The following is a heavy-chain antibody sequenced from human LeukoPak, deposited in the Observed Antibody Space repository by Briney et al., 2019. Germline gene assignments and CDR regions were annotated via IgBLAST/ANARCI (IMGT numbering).Heavy chain of an antibody. CDR2: IVPIFGTA. J-gene: IGHJ4*02. Sequence: GASVKVSCKASGGTFSSYAISWVRQASGQGLEWMGGIVPIFGTANYAQKFQGRVTITADESTSTAYMELSSLRSEDTAVYYCARGESYYASGSYYGYFDYWGQGTLVTVSS. V-gene: IGHV1-69*13. CDR3: ARGESYYASGSYYGYFDY. D-gene: IGHD3-10*01. CDR1: GGTFSSYA.